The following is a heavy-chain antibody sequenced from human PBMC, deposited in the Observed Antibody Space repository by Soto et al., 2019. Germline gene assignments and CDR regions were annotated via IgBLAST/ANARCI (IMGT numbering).Heavy chain of an antibody. Sequence: EVQLLQSGGGLAQPGTSLRLSCAASGFTFKYYAMTWVRQAPGKGLEWVSTISGSSDKTDYADSVKGRFRVSRDNSKDTLYLQMDSLRADDTALYYCARESKWYGGQYFQDWGQGTLVNVSS. V-gene: IGHV3-23*01. CDR3: ARESKWYGGQYFQD. CDR2: ISGSSDKT. D-gene: IGHD3-16*01. J-gene: IGHJ1*01. CDR1: GFTFKYYA.